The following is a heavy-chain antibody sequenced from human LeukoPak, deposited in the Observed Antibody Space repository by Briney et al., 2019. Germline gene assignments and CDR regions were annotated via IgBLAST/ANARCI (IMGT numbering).Heavy chain of an antibody. V-gene: IGHV1-2*02. J-gene: IGHJ4*02. CDR1: GYTFTGYY. CDR2: INPNSGGT. D-gene: IGHD3-10*01. CDR3: ARAMPTYYYGSGSIDY. Sequence: ASVKVSCKASGYTFTGYYMHWVRQAPGQGLEWMGWINPNSGGTNYAQKFQGRVTMTRDTSISTAYMELSRLRSDDTAVYYCARAMPTYYYGSGSIDYWGQGTLVTVSS.